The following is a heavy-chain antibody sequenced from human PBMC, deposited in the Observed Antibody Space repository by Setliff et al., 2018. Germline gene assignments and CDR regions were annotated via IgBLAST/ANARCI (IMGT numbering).Heavy chain of an antibody. CDR2: MYYSGDT. CDR3: ARLPPLHTPMALTFDY. V-gene: IGHV4-59*08. Sequence: PSETLSLTCTVSGGSVRGYYWSRIRQPPGKGLEWIGYMYYSGDTNYNPSLKSRVTISVDTSKNQFSLELRSVTAADTAVYYCARLPPLHTPMALTFDYWGQGILVTVSS. J-gene: IGHJ4*02. D-gene: IGHD5-18*01. CDR1: GGSVRGYY.